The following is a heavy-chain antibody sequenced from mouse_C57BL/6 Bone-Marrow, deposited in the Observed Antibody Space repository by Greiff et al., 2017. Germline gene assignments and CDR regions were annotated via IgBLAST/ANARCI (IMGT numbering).Heavy chain of an antibody. D-gene: IGHD2-2*01. CDR1: GYTFTSYW. J-gene: IGHJ1*03. Sequence: QVHVKQPGTELVKPGASVKLSCKASGYTFTSYWMHWVKQRPGQGLEWIGNINPSNGGTNYNEKFKSKATLTVDKSSSTAYMQLSSLTSEDSAVYYCGFWGYDGPCWYFDVWGTGTTVTVSS. CDR2: INPSNGGT. V-gene: IGHV1-53*01. CDR3: GFWGYDGPCWYFDV.